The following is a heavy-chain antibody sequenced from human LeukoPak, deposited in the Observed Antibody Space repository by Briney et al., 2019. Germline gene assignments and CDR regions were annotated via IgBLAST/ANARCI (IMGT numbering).Heavy chain of an antibody. CDR3: AKDFSPHFDWLYFDY. J-gene: IGHJ4*02. V-gene: IGHV3-30*02. Sequence: GGSLRLSCAASGFTFSSYGMHWVRQAPGKGLEWVAFIRYDGSNKYYADSVKGRFTISRDNSKNTLYLQMNSLRAEDTAVYYCAKDFSPHFDWLYFDYWGQGTLVTVSS. CDR1: GFTFSSYG. CDR2: IRYDGSNK. D-gene: IGHD3-9*01.